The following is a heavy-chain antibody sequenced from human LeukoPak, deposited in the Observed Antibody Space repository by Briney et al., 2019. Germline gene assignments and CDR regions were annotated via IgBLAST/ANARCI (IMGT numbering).Heavy chain of an antibody. J-gene: IGHJ6*02. CDR1: GYTFTSYG. CDR2: MNPNSGNT. Sequence: ASVKVSCKASGYTFTSYGISWVRQAPGQGLEWMGWMNPNSGNTGYAQKFQGRVTMTRNTSISTAYMELSSLRSEDTAVYYCARAGNKPDYYYYGMDVWGQGTTVTVSS. CDR3: ARAGNKPDYYYYGMDV. D-gene: IGHD1-14*01. V-gene: IGHV1-8*02.